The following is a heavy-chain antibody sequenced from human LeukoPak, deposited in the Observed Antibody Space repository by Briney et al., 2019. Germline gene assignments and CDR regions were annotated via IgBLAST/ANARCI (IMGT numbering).Heavy chain of an antibody. CDR1: GGSISSISSNNYH. Sequence: PSETLSLTCTVSGGSISSISSNNYHWGWIRQPPGKGLEWIGSIYYSGSTYHNPSLNSRVTISVDTSKNQFSLKLSSVTAADTALYYCAREMGVVTAHGIDVWGQGTTVTVSS. V-gene: IGHV4-39*02. J-gene: IGHJ6*02. CDR2: IYYSGST. CDR3: AREMGVVTAHGIDV. D-gene: IGHD4-23*01.